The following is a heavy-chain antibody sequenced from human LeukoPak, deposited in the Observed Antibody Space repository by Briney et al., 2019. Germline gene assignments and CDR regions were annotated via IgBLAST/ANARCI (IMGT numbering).Heavy chain of an antibody. V-gene: IGHV3-23*01. CDR1: GFTFNNYA. D-gene: IGHD1-1*01. Sequence: GGSLRLSCAASGFTFNNYAMSWVRQAPGKGLEWVSGISGSGGSTYYADSVKGRFTIFRDNSKNTLHLQMNSLRAEDTAVYYCAKDRGNWCSYYFDYWGQGTLATVSS. CDR3: AKDRGNWCSYYFDY. J-gene: IGHJ4*02. CDR2: ISGSGGST.